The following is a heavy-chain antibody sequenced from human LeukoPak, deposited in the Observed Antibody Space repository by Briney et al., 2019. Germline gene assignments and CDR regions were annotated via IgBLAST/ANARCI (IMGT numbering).Heavy chain of an antibody. D-gene: IGHD2-15*01. Sequence: AQTVSLTCAISGDSVSSNSAAWNWIRQSPSRGLEWLGRTYYESKWYNDYAVSVKSRITINPDTSKNQFSLQLNSVTPEDTAMYYCARDCSGGRCYGRTWGFDYWGQGILFSASS. CDR2: TYYESKWYN. V-gene: IGHV6-1*01. CDR3: ARDCSGGRCYGRTWGFDY. J-gene: IGHJ4*02. CDR1: GDSVSSNSAA.